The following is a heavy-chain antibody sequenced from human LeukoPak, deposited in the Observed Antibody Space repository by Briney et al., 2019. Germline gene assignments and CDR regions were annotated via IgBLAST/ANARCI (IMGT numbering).Heavy chain of an antibody. D-gene: IGHD2-21*02. Sequence: GGSLRLSCVASGFTFSSYWMSWVRQAPGKGLEWVAFIRYDGSNKYYADSVKGRFTISRDNSKNTLYLQMNSLRAEDTAVYYCAKDHRAYCGGDCVDFDYWGQGTLVTVSS. CDR1: GFTFSSYW. CDR2: IRYDGSNK. J-gene: IGHJ4*02. CDR3: AKDHRAYCGGDCVDFDY. V-gene: IGHV3-30*02.